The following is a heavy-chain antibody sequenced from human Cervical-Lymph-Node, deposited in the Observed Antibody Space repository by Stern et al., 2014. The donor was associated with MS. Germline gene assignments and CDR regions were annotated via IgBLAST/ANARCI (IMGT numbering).Heavy chain of an antibody. J-gene: IGHJ4*02. CDR3: AGGHAFDN. CDR1: GDTFTSNY. Sequence: VQLVESGAEVRKPGASVKVSCKASGDTFTSNYMNWVRQAPGQGLEWMGIINPSGGSTSYAQKFQGRLTMTRDTSTSTVYMELSSLRSEDTAVYYCAGGHAFDNWGQGTLVTVSS. V-gene: IGHV1-46*01. CDR2: INPSGGST.